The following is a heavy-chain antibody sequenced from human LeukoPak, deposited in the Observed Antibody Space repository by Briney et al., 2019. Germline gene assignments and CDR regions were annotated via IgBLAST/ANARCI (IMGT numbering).Heavy chain of an antibody. CDR3: ARLKQWLVSIDY. CDR1: GGSISSGDYY. J-gene: IGHJ4*02. Sequence: KSSETLSLTCTVSGGSISSGDYYWSWIRQPPGKGLEWIGYIYHSGSTYYNPSLKSRVTISVDTSKNQFSLKLSSVTAADTAVYHCARLKQWLVSIDYWGQGTLVTVSS. V-gene: IGHV4-30-4*08. D-gene: IGHD6-19*01. CDR2: IYHSGST.